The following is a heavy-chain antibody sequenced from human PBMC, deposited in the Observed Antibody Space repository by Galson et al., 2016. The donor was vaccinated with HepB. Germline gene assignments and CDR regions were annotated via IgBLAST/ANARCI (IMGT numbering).Heavy chain of an antibody. CDR1: GFSVNSAKR. V-gene: IGHV4/OR15-8*02. D-gene: IGHD3-3*01. J-gene: IGHJ4*02. Sequence: SETLSLTCSVSGFSVNSAKRWSWLRQSPGKGLEWLGDIFRLANVNYNPSVQDRVTLSLDVPNNRLSLQLTSLTATDTAIYFCARDGGTRDYDFWSGYDFWGQGILVTVSS. CDR2: IFRLANV. CDR3: ARDGGTRDYDFWSGYDF.